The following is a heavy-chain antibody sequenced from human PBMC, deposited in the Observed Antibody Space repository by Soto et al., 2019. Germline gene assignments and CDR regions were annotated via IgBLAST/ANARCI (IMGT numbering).Heavy chain of an antibody. D-gene: IGHD2-15*01. CDR3: ARAALGYCSGGSCYSRRFDY. CDR2: ISSSSSYI. V-gene: IGHV3-21*01. Sequence: EVPLVESGGGLVKPGGSLRLSCAASGFTFSSYSMNWVRQAPGKGLEWVSSISSSSSYIYYADSVKGRFTISRDKAKNSLYLQMNSLRAEDTAVYYCARAALGYCSGGSCYSRRFDYWGQGTLVTVSS. J-gene: IGHJ4*02. CDR1: GFTFSSYS.